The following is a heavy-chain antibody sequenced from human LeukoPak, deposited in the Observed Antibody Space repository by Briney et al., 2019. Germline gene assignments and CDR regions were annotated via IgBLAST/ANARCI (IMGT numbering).Heavy chain of an antibody. V-gene: IGHV4-59*01. CDR2: IYYSGST. D-gene: IGHD2-8*01. Sequence: PSETLSLTCTVSGGSISSYYWSWIRQPPGKGLEWIGYIYYSGSTNYNPSLKSRVTISVDTSKNQFSLKLSSVTAADTAVYYCASSANGGYFDYWGQGTLVTVSS. CDR3: ASSANGGYFDY. J-gene: IGHJ4*02. CDR1: GGSISSYY.